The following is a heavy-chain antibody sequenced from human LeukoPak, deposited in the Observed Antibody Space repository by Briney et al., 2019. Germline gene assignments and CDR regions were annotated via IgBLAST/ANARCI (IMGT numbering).Heavy chain of an antibody. CDR3: ARVFHYYDSSGYPDY. D-gene: IGHD3-22*01. CDR1: GGSISSGGYY. J-gene: IGHJ4*02. V-gene: IGHV3-66*01. CDR2: IYSGGST. Sequence: PSETLSLTCTVSGGSISSGGYYWSWVRQAPGKGLEWVSVIYSGGSTYYADSVKGRFTISRDNSKNTLYLQMNSLRAEDTAVYYCARVFHYYDSSGYPDYWGQGTLVTVSS.